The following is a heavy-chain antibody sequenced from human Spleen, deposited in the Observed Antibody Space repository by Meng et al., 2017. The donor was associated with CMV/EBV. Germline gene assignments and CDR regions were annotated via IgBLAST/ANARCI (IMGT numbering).Heavy chain of an antibody. D-gene: IGHD3-22*01. J-gene: IGHJ4*02. CDR2: IIPIFATA. Sequence: SVKVSCKASGGTFSTYPITWVRQAPGQGLEWMGGIIPIFATAIYAQKFQGRVTITTDQSTSTSYMELSSLRSEDTAVYYCARIHSSAYWGGFDYWGQGTLVTVSS. CDR1: GGTFSTYP. CDR3: ARIHSSAYWGGFDY. V-gene: IGHV1-69*05.